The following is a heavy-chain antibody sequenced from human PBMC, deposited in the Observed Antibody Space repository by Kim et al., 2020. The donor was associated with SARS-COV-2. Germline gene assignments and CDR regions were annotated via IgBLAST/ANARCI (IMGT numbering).Heavy chain of an antibody. Sequence: SETLSLTCTVSGGSISSSSYYWGWIRQPPGKGLEWIGSIYYSGSTYYNPSLKSRVTISVDTSKNQFSLKLSSVTAADTAVYYCARDRVLLWFGELFPQIDWGQGTLVTVSS. D-gene: IGHD3-10*01. J-gene: IGHJ4*02. CDR1: GGSISSSSYY. CDR3: ARDRVLLWFGELFPQID. CDR2: IYYSGST. V-gene: IGHV4-39*07.